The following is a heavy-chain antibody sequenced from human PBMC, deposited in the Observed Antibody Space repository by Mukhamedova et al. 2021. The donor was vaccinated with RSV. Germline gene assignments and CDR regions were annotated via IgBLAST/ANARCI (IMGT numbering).Heavy chain of an antibody. CDR3: ARRSVAMVRGFDY. V-gene: IGHV4-59*08. D-gene: IGHD3-10*01. Sequence: KSRATISVDTSKNQLSLKLSSVTAADTAVYYCARRSVAMVRGFDYWGQEALATVSS. J-gene: IGHJ4*02.